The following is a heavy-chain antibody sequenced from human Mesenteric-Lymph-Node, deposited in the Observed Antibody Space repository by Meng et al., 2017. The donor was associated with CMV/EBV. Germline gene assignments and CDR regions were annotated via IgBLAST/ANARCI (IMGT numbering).Heavy chain of an antibody. CDR1: GRSVKSSRYY. CDR2: ISNTGTT. CDR3: ARVTDFWSTPWGFDP. Sequence: GSLRLSCSVSGRSVKSSRYYWGWIRQTPGKGLEWIGSISNTGTTYYNPSLKSRVTISVDTSKNQFSLKLDSVTAADTAVYYCARVTDFWSTPWGFDPWGQGTLVTVSS. D-gene: IGHD3-3*01. V-gene: IGHV4-39*07. J-gene: IGHJ5*01.